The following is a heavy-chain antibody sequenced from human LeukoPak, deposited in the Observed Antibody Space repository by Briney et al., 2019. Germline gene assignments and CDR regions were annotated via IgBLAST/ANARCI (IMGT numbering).Heavy chain of an antibody. D-gene: IGHD3-16*02. CDR3: ARSGGFGGVIVAGYFDY. Sequence: ASVKVSCKTSGYTFTKYSFSWVRQAPGQGLEWLGWISAYNGNTNYAQKLQGRVTMTTDTSTSTAYMELRSLRSDDTAVYYCARSGGFGGVIVAGYFDYWGQGTLVTVSS. J-gene: IGHJ4*02. CDR2: ISAYNGNT. CDR1: GYTFTKYS. V-gene: IGHV1-18*01.